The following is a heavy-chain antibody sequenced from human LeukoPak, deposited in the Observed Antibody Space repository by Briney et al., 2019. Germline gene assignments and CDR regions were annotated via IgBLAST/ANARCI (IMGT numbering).Heavy chain of an antibody. D-gene: IGHD2-2*01. CDR3: ARDARHRYCSSTSCYRGWFDP. CDR2: IIPIFGTA. J-gene: IGHJ5*02. Sequence: GASVKVSCKASGGTFSSYAISWVRQAPGQGLEWMGGIIPIFGTAYYAQKFQGRVTITADESTSTAYMELSSLRSEDTAVYYCARDARHRYCSSTSCYRGWFDPWGQGTLVTVSS. V-gene: IGHV1-69*13. CDR1: GGTFSSYA.